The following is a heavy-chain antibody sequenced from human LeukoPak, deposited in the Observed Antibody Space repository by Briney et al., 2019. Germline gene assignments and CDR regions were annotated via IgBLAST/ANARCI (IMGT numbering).Heavy chain of an antibody. CDR2: IYTSGST. V-gene: IGHV4-4*07. D-gene: IGHD4-23*01. CDR1: GGSISSYY. CDR3: ARIRTTVERWAFDI. Sequence: SETLSLTCTVSGGSISSYYWSWIRQPAGKGLEWIGRIYTSGSTNYNPSLKSRVTMSVDTSENQFSLKLSSVTAADTAVYYCARIRTTVERWAFDIWGQGTMVTVSS. J-gene: IGHJ3*02.